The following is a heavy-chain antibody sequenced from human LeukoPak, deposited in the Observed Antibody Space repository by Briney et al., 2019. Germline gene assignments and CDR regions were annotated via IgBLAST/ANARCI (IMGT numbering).Heavy chain of an antibody. J-gene: IGHJ5*02. CDR1: GGSFSGYY. CDR3: ARWSLSDRDGYNYNWFDP. CDR2: INHSGST. Sequence: KPSETLSLTXAVYGGSFSGYYWSWIRQPPGKGLEWIGEINHSGSTNYNPFLKSRVTISVDTSKNQFSLKLSSVTAADTAVYYCARWSLSDRDGYNYNWFDPWGQGTLVTVSS. D-gene: IGHD5-24*01. V-gene: IGHV4-34*01.